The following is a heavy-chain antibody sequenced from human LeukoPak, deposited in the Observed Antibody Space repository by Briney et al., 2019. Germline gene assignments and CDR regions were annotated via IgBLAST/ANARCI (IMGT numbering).Heavy chain of an antibody. CDR2: ISAYNNGYT. J-gene: IGHJ3*02. V-gene: IGHV1-18*01. Sequence: ASVKVSCEASGYTFTSYGISWVRQAPGQGLEWMGWISAYNNGYTNHTQKLQGRLTMTTDTSTSTAYMELRSLRSDDTAVYYCARDGHSSGYYQTDAFHIWGQGTMVTVSS. CDR3: ARDGHSSGYYQTDAFHI. D-gene: IGHD3-22*01. CDR1: GYTFTSYG.